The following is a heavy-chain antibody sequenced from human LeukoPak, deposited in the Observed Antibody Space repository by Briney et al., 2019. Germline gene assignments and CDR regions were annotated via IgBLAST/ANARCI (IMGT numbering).Heavy chain of an antibody. V-gene: IGHV4-59*01. J-gene: IGHJ4*02. CDR1: GGSIKSYY. CDR3: ARAMGGAGTVTDY. CDR2: IYYSGST. Sequence: PSETLSLTCTVSGGSIKSYYGSWIRQPPGKGLEWIGQIYYSGSTNYNPSLKSRVTISLDTSKNQFSLKLNSVTAADTAVYYCARAMGGAGTVTDYWGQGTLVTVSS. D-gene: IGHD6-13*01.